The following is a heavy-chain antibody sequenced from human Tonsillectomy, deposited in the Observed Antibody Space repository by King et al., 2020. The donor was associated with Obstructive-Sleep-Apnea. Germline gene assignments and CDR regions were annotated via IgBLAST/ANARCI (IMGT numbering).Heavy chain of an antibody. D-gene: IGHD6-19*01. J-gene: IGHJ4*02. CDR1: GFTLNNYP. CDR2: INSGSDTL. Sequence: VQLVESGGGLVQPGGSLRLSCAASGFTLNNYPMNWFRQAPGKGLEWVSYINSGSDTLNYADSVKGRFTISRDNAKSSLYLQMNSLRAEDTAVYYCAKDDTSGWYGDYWGQRTLVTVSS. CDR3: AKDDTSGWYGDY. V-gene: IGHV3-48*04.